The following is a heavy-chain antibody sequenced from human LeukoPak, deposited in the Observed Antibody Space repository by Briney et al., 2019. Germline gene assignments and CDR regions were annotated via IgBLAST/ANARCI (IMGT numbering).Heavy chain of an antibody. D-gene: IGHD3-16*02. CDR1: GFTFSNYE. CDR3: VREVIMTGFGGVIVKGGFDI. V-gene: IGHV3-13*01. CDR2: IGTAGDT. Sequence: GGSLRLSCAASGFTFSNYEMHWVRQCVGKSLEWVSGIGTAGDTYYPVSVKGRFTISRDDAKNSLYLQLNTLRAEDTAVYYCVREVIMTGFGGVIVKGGFDIWGQGTMVTVSS. J-gene: IGHJ3*02.